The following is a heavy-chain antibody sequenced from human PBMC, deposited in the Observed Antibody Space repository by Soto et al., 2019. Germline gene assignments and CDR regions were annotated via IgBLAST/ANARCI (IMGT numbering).Heavy chain of an antibody. V-gene: IGHV4-59*01. Sequence: SETLSLTCTVSGGSISGYYWSWIRQPPGKGLEWIGYMYNTGSTVYNPSFKSRVTISVDTSKNQFSLKLNSVTAADTAVYYCARGWYYYDSSGYYYYWFDPWGQGTLVTVSS. CDR3: ARGWYYYDSSGYYYYWFDP. D-gene: IGHD3-22*01. J-gene: IGHJ5*02. CDR2: MYNTGST. CDR1: GGSISGYY.